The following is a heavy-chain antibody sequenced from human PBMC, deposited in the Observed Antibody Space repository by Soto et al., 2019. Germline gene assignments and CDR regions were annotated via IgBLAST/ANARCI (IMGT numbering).Heavy chain of an antibody. CDR1: GGSITSYY. D-gene: IGHD3-16*01. Sequence: SETLSLTCTVTGGSITSYYWTWIRQPPGKGLEWIGYIYYSGSTNYNPSLKSRVTISVDTSKNQFSLKLSSVTAADTAVYYCARRYGGNFGYWGQGTLVTVSS. CDR3: ARRYGGNFGY. V-gene: IGHV4-59*01. CDR2: IYYSGST. J-gene: IGHJ4*02.